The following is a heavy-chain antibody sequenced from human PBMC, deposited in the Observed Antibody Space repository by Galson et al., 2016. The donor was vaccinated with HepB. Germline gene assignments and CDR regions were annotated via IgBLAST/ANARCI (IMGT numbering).Heavy chain of an antibody. CDR2: ISYDGSNK. D-gene: IGHD1-26*01. CDR3: AKAPFAWEVPDY. V-gene: IGHV3-30*18. J-gene: IGHJ4*02. Sequence: WVRQAPGKGLEWVAIISYDGSNKYYGDSVKGRFTISRDNSKNTLYLQMNSLRPEDTAVYYCAKAPFAWEVPDYWGQGALVTVSS.